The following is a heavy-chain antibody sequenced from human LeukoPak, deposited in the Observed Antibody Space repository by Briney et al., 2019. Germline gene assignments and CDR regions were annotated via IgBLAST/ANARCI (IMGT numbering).Heavy chain of an antibody. CDR3: ARTTSFTASGYDY. Sequence: ASVTVSCKASGYTFTNYHINWVRQATGQGLEWMGRMNPNNGDSGYAQKFQGRVTITRDTSISTSYMGLRSLRSDDTAVYFCARTTSFTASGYDYWGQGTLVTVSS. CDR1: GYTFTNYH. J-gene: IGHJ4*02. CDR2: MNPNNGDS. D-gene: IGHD6-25*01. V-gene: IGHV1-8*03.